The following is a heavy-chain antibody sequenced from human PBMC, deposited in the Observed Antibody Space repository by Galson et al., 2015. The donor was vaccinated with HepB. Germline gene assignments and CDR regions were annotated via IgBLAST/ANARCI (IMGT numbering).Heavy chain of an antibody. J-gene: IGHJ4*02. CDR2: ITSRGSYL. V-gene: IGHV3-21*01. D-gene: IGHD1-14*01. CDR3: ATKITTDFDY. Sequence: SLRLSCAASGFTFRSYSMNWVRQAPGKGLEWVSSITSRGSYLYNADSVKGRFTISRDNAKNSLYLQMNSLRAEDTAVYYCATKITTDFDYWGQGTLVTVSS. CDR1: GFTFRSYS.